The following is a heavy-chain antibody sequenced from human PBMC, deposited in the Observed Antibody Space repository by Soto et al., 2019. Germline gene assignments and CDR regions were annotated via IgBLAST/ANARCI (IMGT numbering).Heavy chain of an antibody. Sequence: QVQLVQSGAEVKKPGSSVKVSCKASGGTFSSYAISWVRQAPGQGLEWMGGIIPIFGTANYALKFQGRVTITADESTSTAYMELSSLRSEATAVYYCALLSRDGSPFDYWGQGTLVTVSS. J-gene: IGHJ4*02. V-gene: IGHV1-69*12. CDR1: GGTFSSYA. CDR3: ALLSRDGSPFDY. D-gene: IGHD2-8*01. CDR2: IIPIFGTA.